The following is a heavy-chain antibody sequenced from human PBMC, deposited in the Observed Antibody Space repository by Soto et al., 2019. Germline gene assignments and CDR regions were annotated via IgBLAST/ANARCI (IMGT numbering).Heavy chain of an antibody. V-gene: IGHV4-34*01. J-gene: IGHJ6*02. CDR3: ARSYGPYVPGYYYYGLDG. CDR2: INHSGST. Sequence: SETLSLTCAVYGGSFSGYYWNWIRQPPGKGLEWIGEINHSGSTNYNSSLKSRVTISVDTSKNQFSLKLSSVTAADTTVYYSARSYGPYVPGYYYYGLDGWGQGTTVTVSS. CDR1: GGSFSGYY. D-gene: IGHD4-17*01.